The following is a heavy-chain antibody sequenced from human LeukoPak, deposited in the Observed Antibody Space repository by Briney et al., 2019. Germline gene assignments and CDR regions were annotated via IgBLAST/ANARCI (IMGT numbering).Heavy chain of an antibody. D-gene: IGHD2-21*01. J-gene: IGHJ4*02. V-gene: IGHV3-21*01. Sequence: PGGSLTLSCAASGFTFSSYSMNWVRQAPGKGLEWVSSISSSSSYIYYADSVKGRLTLSRAHAKNSLYLQMNSLCAEDTAVYYCVRAGDSDYWGQGTLVTVSS. CDR1: GFTFSSYS. CDR3: VRAGDSDY. CDR2: ISSSSSYI.